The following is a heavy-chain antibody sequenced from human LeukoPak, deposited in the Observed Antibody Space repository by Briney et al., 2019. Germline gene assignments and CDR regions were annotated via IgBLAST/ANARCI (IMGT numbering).Heavy chain of an antibody. J-gene: IGHJ4*02. CDR3: AKDFTSWFTGGFDY. CDR1: GFSPFA. CDR2: ITGSGSTT. V-gene: IGHV3-23*01. Sequence: PGGSLRLSCAASGFSPFAMNWVRQAPGQGLEWASSITGSGSTTYYTDSVNGRFIISRDISKNTLYLQMNGLRAEDTAVYYCAKDFTSWFTGGFDYWGQGTLVTVSS. D-gene: IGHD3-10*01.